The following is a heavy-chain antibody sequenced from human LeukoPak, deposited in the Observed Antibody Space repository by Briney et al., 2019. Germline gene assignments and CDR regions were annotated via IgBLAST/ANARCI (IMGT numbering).Heavy chain of an antibody. CDR2: ISDDGTTT. V-gene: IGHV3-33*08. J-gene: IGHJ6*03. Sequence: PGRSLRLSCAASGFTFSYYGIHWVRQAPDKGLEWVAVISDDGTTTFYADSVKGRITISRDNAKNSLYLQMNSLRAEDTAVYYCASGGAATNYYYYYYMDVWGKGTTVTVSS. D-gene: IGHD2-15*01. CDR1: GFTFSYYG. CDR3: ASGGAATNYYYYYYMDV.